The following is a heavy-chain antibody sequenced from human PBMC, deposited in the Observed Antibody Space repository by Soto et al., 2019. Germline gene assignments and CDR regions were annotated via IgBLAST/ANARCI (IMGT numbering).Heavy chain of an antibody. J-gene: IGHJ4*02. CDR2: IDWDDDK. CDR1: GCSLSTRGMS. CDR3: ARIRDSGTYPKGGYFDP. D-gene: IGHD1-26*01. V-gene: IGHV2-70*01. Sequence: XGPTLVTPPQTLTLTGTLSGCSLSTRGMSVSCIRQPPGKALEWLAFIDWDDDKYYSTSLKTRLTISKDTSKNQVVLKMTNMEPVDTATYYCARIRDSGTYPKGGYFDPWGQGTLVTVSS.